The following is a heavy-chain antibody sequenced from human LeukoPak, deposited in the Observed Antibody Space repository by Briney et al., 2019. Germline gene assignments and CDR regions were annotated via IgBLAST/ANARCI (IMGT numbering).Heavy chain of an antibody. CDR2: MYYSGST. D-gene: IGHD3-22*01. CDR3: ARHVRDTSGYYYRPYVDY. V-gene: IGHV4-39*01. CDR1: GGSISSNSYS. Sequence: SEALSLTCTVSGGSISSNSYSWGWIRQSPGRGLEWIGSMYYSGSTYYNPSLQSRVTISVDTSKHQFSLRLSSVTAADTAVYYCARHVRDTSGYYYRPYVDYWGQGTLVTVSS. J-gene: IGHJ4*02.